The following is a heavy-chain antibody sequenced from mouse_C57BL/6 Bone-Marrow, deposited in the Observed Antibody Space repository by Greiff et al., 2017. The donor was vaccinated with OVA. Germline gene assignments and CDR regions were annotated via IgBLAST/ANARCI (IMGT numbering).Heavy chain of an antibody. D-gene: IGHD1-1*01. J-gene: IGHJ1*03. CDR3: ARTYYYGSSPLWYFDV. Sequence: QVTLKVSGPGILQSSQTLSLTCSFSGFSLSTSGMGVSWIRQPSGKGLEWLAHIYWDDDKRYNPSLKSRLTISKDTSRNQVFLKITSVDTADTATYDCARTYYYGSSPLWYFDVWGTGTTVTVSS. CDR2: IYWDDDK. V-gene: IGHV8-12*01. CDR1: GFSLSTSGMG.